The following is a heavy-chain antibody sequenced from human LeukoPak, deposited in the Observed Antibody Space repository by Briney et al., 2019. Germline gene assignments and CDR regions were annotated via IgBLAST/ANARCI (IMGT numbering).Heavy chain of an antibody. D-gene: IGHD4-17*01. J-gene: IGHJ4*02. Sequence: PGGSLRLSCAASGFTFSSYIMNWVRQAPGKGLEWVSYISSSGGTIYYTDSVKGQFTISRDNAKHSLYLQMNSLRAEDTAVYYCARGTYGDYDYWGQGTLVTVSS. CDR3: ARGTYGDYDY. CDR1: GFTFSSYI. CDR2: ISSSGGTI. V-gene: IGHV3-48*04.